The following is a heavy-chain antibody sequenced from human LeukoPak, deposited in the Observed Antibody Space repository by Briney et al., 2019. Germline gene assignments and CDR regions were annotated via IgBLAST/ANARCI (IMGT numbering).Heavy chain of an antibody. Sequence: PSETLSLTCTVSGGSISNYWSWLRQPPGKGLEWIGYIYYSGSTNYNPSLKSRVTISVDTSKNQFSLKLSSVTAADTAVYYCARVYCSGGSCYQAFGYWGQGTLVTVSS. CDR1: GGSISNY. D-gene: IGHD2-15*01. CDR3: ARVYCSGGSCYQAFGY. V-gene: IGHV4-59*08. J-gene: IGHJ4*02. CDR2: IYYSGST.